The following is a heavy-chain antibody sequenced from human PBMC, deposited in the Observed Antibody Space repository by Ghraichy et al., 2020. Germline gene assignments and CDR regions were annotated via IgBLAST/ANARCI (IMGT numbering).Heavy chain of an antibody. CDR1: GFTFSSYA. Sequence: GGSLRLSCAASGFTFSSYAMSWVRQAPGKGLEWVLAISGSGGSTYYADSVKGRFTISRDNSKNTLYLQMNSLRAEDTAVYYCAKDRSLWFGELFGHFDYWGQGTLVTVSS. J-gene: IGHJ4*02. CDR3: AKDRSLWFGELFGHFDY. V-gene: IGHV3-23*01. D-gene: IGHD3-10*01. CDR2: ISGSGGST.